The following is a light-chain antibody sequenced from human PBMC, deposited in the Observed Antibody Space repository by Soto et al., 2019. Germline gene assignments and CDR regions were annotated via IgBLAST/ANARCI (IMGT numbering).Light chain of an antibody. V-gene: IGLV1-44*01. CDR1: SSNIGSNT. Sequence: QSVLIQPPSASGTPGQRVTISCSGSSSNIGSNTVNWYQQLPGTAPKLFIYSNNQRPSGVPDRFSGSKSDTSASLAISGLQSEDEADYYCAAWDDSLNGVLIGGGTKVTVL. J-gene: IGLJ2*01. CDR2: SNN. CDR3: AAWDDSLNGVL.